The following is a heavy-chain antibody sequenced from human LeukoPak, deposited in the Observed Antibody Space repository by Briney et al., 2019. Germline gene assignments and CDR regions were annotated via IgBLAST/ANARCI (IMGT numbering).Heavy chain of an antibody. J-gene: IGHJ4*02. V-gene: IGHV3-64*01. CDR3: AKDGMSSKYYYDSSGYYFDY. CDR2: ISSNGGST. CDR1: GFTFSSYA. D-gene: IGHD3-22*01. Sequence: GGSLRLSCAASGFTFSSYAMHWVRQAPGKGLEYVSAISSNGGSTYYANSVKGRFTISRDNSKNTLYLQMNSLRAEDTAVYYCAKDGMSSKYYYDSSGYYFDYWGQGTLVTVSS.